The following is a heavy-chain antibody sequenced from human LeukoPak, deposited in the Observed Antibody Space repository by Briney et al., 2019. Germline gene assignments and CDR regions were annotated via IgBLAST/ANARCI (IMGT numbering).Heavy chain of an antibody. CDR2: ISGSGGST. Sequence: GGSLRLSCAASGFTFSSYAMSWVRQAPGKGLEWVSAISGSGGSTYYADSVKGRFTISRDNSKNPLYLQMNSLRVEDTAVYYCAKVIGGSSAYDALDIWGQGTMVTVSS. J-gene: IGHJ3*02. CDR1: GFTFSSYA. CDR3: AKVIGGSSAYDALDI. D-gene: IGHD6-6*01. V-gene: IGHV3-23*01.